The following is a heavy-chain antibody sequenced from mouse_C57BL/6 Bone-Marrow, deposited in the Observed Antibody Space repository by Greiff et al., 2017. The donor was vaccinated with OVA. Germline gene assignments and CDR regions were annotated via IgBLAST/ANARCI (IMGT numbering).Heavy chain of an antibody. D-gene: IGHD1-1*01. V-gene: IGHV1-61*01. J-gene: IGHJ2*01. Sequence: VQLQQPGAELVRPGSSVKLSCKASGYTFTSYWMDWVKQRPGQGLEWIGNIYPSDSETHYNQKFQDKATLTVDQSSSTAYMRLSSLTSEDSAVYYCAGALGGSSGGYFDDWGQGTTVTVSS. CDR3: AGALGGSSGGYFDD. CDR2: IYPSDSET. CDR1: GYTFTSYW.